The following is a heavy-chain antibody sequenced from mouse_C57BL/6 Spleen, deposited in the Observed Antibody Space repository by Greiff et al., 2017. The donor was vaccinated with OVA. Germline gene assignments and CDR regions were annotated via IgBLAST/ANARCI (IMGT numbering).Heavy chain of an antibody. V-gene: IGHV1-39*01. CDR3: EKGGYDYAMDY. CDR1: GYSFTDYN. CDR2: INPNYGTT. Sequence: EVQRVESGPELVKPGASVKISCKASGYSFTDYNMNWVKQSNGKSLEWIGVINPNYGTTSYNQKFKGKVTLTVDQSSSTAYMQLNSLTSEDSAVYYWEKGGYDYAMDYWGQGTSVTVSS. J-gene: IGHJ4*01. D-gene: IGHD2-2*01.